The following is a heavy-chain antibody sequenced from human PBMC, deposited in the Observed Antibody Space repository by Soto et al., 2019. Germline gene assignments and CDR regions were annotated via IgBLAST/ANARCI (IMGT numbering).Heavy chain of an antibody. J-gene: IGHJ5*02. CDR1: GFTFSSYS. CDR3: ARVGYGSGSST. V-gene: IGHV3-48*01. Sequence: PGGSLRLSCAASGFTFSSYSMNWVRQAPGKGLEWVSYISSSSSTIYYADSVKGRFTVSRDNAKNSLYLQMNSLRAEDTAVYYCARVGYGSGSSTWGQGTLVTVSS. D-gene: IGHD3-10*01. CDR2: ISSSSSTI.